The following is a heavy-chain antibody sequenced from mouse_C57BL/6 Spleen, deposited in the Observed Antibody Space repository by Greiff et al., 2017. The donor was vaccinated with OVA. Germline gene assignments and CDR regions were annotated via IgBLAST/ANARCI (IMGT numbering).Heavy chain of an antibody. Sequence: VQLQQSGPELVKPGASVKISCKASGYSFTGYYMNWVKQSPEKSLEWIGEINPSTGGTTYNQKFKAKATLTVDQSSSTAYMQRKSLTSEDSAVYYCARSPSTTVVVEGYFDVWGTGTTVTVSA. V-gene: IGHV1-42*01. CDR2: INPSTGGT. CDR1: GYSFTGYY. J-gene: IGHJ1*03. CDR3: ARSPSTTVVVEGYFDV. D-gene: IGHD1-1*01.